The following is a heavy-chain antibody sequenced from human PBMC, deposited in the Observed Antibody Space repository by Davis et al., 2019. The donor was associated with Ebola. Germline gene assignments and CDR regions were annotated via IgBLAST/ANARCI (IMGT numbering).Heavy chain of an antibody. Sequence: KVSCKDFGFTFTNYWIAWVRQMPGKGLECMGVIYPRDSDTRYSPSFQGQVTISADKSINTAYLQWSSLKASDTAMYYCARSRHYYDSSPQHWGQGTLVTVSS. CDR3: ARSRHYYDSSPQH. CDR1: GFTFTNYW. D-gene: IGHD3-22*01. CDR2: IYPRDSDT. V-gene: IGHV5-51*01. J-gene: IGHJ1*01.